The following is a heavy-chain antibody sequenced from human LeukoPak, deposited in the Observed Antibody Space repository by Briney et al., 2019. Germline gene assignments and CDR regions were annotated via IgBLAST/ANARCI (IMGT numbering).Heavy chain of an antibody. CDR3: ARSGYDTGTYGMDV. Sequence: SVKVSFKASVGTFSSYAISWVRQAPGQGLEWVGRISPILGIANSAQKFQGRVTFTADKTTSTAYMELSSLRSEDTAVYYCARSGYDTGTYGMDVWGQGTTVTVSS. CDR2: ISPILGIA. CDR1: VGTFSSYA. V-gene: IGHV1-69*04. D-gene: IGHD4-17*01. J-gene: IGHJ6*02.